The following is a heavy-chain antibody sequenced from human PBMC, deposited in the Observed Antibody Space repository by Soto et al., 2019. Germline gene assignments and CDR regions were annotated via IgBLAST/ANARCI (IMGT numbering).Heavy chain of an antibody. CDR3: SKTDYYYYGMDV. V-gene: IGHV4-39*01. Sequence: SETLSLTCTVSGDSVSSSNYYWGWIRQPPGKGLEWIGSIYYGGITFYNPSLKSRVTISVDTSKNQFSLRLSSVTAADTAVYYCSKTDYYYYGMDVWGQGTTVTVSS. CDR2: IYYGGIT. CDR1: GDSVSSSNYY. J-gene: IGHJ6*02.